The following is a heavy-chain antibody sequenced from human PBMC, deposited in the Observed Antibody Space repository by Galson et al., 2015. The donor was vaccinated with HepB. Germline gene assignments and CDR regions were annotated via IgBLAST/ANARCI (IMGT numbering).Heavy chain of an antibody. J-gene: IGHJ3*02. CDR2: IYHSGST. CDR3: VTSGWSPRGGDAFDI. D-gene: IGHD2-15*01. V-gene: IGHV4-4*02. CDR1: GGSISSSNW. Sequence: SETLSLTCAVSGGSISSSNWWSWVRQPPGKGLEWIGEIYHSGSTNYNPSLKSRVTISVDKFKNQFSLKLSSVTAADTAVYYCVTSGWSPRGGDAFDIWGQGTMVTVSS.